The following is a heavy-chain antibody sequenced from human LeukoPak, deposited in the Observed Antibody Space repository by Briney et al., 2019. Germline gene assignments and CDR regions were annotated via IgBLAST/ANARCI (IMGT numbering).Heavy chain of an antibody. CDR3: ARGQQLWSHNWYFDL. Sequence: PGGSLRLSCAASGFTFSSYSMNWVRQAPGKGLEWVSSISSSSSYIYYADSVKGRFTISRDNAKNSLYLQMNSLRAEDTAVYYCARGQQLWSHNWYFDLWGRGTLVTVSS. CDR1: GFTFSSYS. J-gene: IGHJ2*01. CDR2: ISSSSSYI. D-gene: IGHD5-18*01. V-gene: IGHV3-21*01.